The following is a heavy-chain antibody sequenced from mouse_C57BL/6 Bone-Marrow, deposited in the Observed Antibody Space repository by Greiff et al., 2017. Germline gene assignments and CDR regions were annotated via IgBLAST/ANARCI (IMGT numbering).Heavy chain of an antibody. CDR2: ITNFAYSN. D-gene: IGHD3-2*02. J-gene: IGHJ4*01. Sequence: DVMLVESGGGLVQPGGSLKLSCASSEFTFRDYGMAWVRQAPRKRPELVAFITNFAYSNYYADTVTGRFIISRENTKKTLYLEMSSLRSEDTAMYYYASKLSCAMDCWGTGTSVTVSS. CDR3: ASKLSCAMDC. V-gene: IGHV5-15*01. CDR1: EFTFRDYG.